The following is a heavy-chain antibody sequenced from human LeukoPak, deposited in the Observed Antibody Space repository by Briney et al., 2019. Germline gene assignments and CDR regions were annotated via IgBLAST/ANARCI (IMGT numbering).Heavy chain of an antibody. D-gene: IGHD1-26*01. Sequence: ASVKVSRKSSGYTFTSHYMHWVRQAPGQGLEWMGIINPSGGSASYAQKFQGRVTMTRDMSTSTDYMELSSLRSEDTAVYYCARDQSGEWELVSGWWFDPWGQGTLVTVSS. CDR2: INPSGGSA. J-gene: IGHJ5*02. V-gene: IGHV1-46*01. CDR3: ARDQSGEWELVSGWWFDP. CDR1: GYTFTSHY.